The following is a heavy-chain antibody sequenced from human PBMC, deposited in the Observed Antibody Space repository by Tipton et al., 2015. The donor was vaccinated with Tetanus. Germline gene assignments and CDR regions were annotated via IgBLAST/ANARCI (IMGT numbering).Heavy chain of an antibody. J-gene: IGHJ3*02. CDR2: ISGSGGST. D-gene: IGHD3-10*01. CDR1: GFTFSSYS. CDR3: AKEWDYYGSGSSTNIDAFDI. V-gene: IGHV3-23*01. Sequence: SLRLSCAASGFTFSSYSMNWVRQAPGKGLEWVSAISGSGGSTYYADSVKGRFTISRDNSKNTLYLQMNSLRAEDTAVYYCAKEWDYYGSGSSTNIDAFDIWGQGTMVTVSS.